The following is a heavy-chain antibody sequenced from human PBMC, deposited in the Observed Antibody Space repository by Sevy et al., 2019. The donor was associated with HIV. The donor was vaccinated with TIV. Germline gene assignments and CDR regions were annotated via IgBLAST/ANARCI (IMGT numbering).Heavy chain of an antibody. J-gene: IGHJ4*02. Sequence: SETLSLTCTVSGGSITSPYWNWIRQPPGKGLEWIAHIYYNGHINYNPSLKSRVTLSLDTSKNQFSLRLSSVTAADTAMYYCAGENAWGRGYSWGQGTLVTVSS. CDR2: IYYNGHI. CDR3: AGENAWGRGYS. CDR1: GGSITSPY. D-gene: IGHD1-26*01. V-gene: IGHV4-59*08.